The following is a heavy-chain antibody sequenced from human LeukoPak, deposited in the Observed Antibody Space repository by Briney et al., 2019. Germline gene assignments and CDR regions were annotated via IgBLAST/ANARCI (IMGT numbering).Heavy chain of an antibody. CDR2: ISGSGGTI. Sequence: GGSLRLSCAASGFTFSSFEMNWVRQAPGKGLEWVSYISGSGGTIYYADSVKGRFTISRDNAQNSLSLQMNSLTAEDTAVYYCARDRYFGSGGWDYWGQGTLVTVSS. V-gene: IGHV3-48*03. CDR1: GFTFSSFE. D-gene: IGHD3-10*01. J-gene: IGHJ4*02. CDR3: ARDRYFGSGGWDY.